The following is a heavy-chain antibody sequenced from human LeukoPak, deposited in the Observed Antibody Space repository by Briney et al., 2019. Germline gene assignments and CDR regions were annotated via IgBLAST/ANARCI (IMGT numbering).Heavy chain of an antibody. D-gene: IGHD3-3*02. CDR3: ARTYIRSSLDY. Sequence: GESLKISCQGSGYSFTTYWIGWVRQMPGKGLEWMGMIDPSDSYTNYSPSFQGHVTISVDKSISTAYLQWSNLKASDTAMYYCARTYIRSSLDYWGQGTLVTVSS. J-gene: IGHJ4*02. CDR2: IDPSDSYT. V-gene: IGHV5-10-1*01. CDR1: GYSFTTYW.